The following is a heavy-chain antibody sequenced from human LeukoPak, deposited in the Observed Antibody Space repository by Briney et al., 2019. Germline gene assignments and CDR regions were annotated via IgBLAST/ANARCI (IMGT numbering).Heavy chain of an antibody. CDR1: GFTFSSYA. Sequence: PGGSLRLCCAASGFTFSSYAMRWVRQAPGKGLEWVSAISGSGGSTYYADSVKGRFTISRDNSKNTLYLQMNSLRAEDTAVYYCAKWSCSSTSCYTGDYWGQGTLVTVSS. J-gene: IGHJ4*02. CDR3: AKWSCSSTSCYTGDY. V-gene: IGHV3-23*01. D-gene: IGHD2-2*02. CDR2: ISGSGGST.